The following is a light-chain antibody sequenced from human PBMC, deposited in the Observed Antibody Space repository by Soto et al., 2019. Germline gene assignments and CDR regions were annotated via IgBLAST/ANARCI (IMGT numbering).Light chain of an antibody. CDR1: SVAVTSGRY. Sequence: QAVVTQEPSLTVSPGGTVTLTCGSSSVAVTSGRYPYWFQQKPGQAPRTLIYDTFNKHSWTPARFSGSLLGGKAALTLSGAQPEDEAEYYCMLSDSGGLVFGGGTKLTVL. CDR2: DTF. CDR3: MLSDSGGLV. V-gene: IGLV7-46*01. J-gene: IGLJ2*01.